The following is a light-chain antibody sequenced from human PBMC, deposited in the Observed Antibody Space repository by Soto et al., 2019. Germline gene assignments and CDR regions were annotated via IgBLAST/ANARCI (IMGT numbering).Light chain of an antibody. CDR2: KAS. V-gene: IGKV1-5*03. Sequence: DIQMTQSASTLSASLGDRVTITCRASQSISSWLAWYQHKPGKAPKLLIYKASSLESGVPSRFSGSGSGTEFTLTISSLKTDDFSTYYCQQYHSYWTFGQGTKVDIK. CDR1: QSISSW. CDR3: QQYHSYWT. J-gene: IGKJ1*01.